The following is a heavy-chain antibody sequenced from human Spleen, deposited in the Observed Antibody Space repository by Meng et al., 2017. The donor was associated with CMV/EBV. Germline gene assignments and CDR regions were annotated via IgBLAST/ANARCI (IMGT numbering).Heavy chain of an antibody. V-gene: IGHV4-61*03. J-gene: IGHJ2*01. CDR1: GGSLRSGGYY. Sequence: GSLRLSCTVSGGSLRSGGYYWSWIRQPPGKGLEWIGYIYYNGDTNYNPSLKSRVTISVDTSKHHFSMRLNSVTAADTAMYYCARKSPYWYFDLWGRGTLVTVSS. CDR2: IYYNGDT. CDR3: ARKSPYWYFDL.